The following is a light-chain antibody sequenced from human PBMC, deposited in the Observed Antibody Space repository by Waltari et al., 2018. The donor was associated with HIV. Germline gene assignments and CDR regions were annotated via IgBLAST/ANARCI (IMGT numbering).Light chain of an antibody. CDR3: YSSDSSGYVWV. CDR2: DDT. CDR1: ALSDKF. V-gene: IGLV3-10*01. Sequence: SYELTQPPSVSVSPGQTARITCSGDALSDKFVYWYQQESGQAPVLVILDDTRRPSGIPVRLSGTSSGTVATLTITGAQVEDEADYYCYSSDSSGYVWVFGGGTKLTVL. J-gene: IGLJ3*02.